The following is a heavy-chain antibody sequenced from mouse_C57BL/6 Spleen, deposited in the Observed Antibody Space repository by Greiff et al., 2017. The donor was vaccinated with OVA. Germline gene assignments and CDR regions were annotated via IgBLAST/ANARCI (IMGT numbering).Heavy chain of an antibody. Sequence: EVKLVESGGGLVQPGGSMKLSCAASGFTFSDAWMDWVRQSPEKGLEWVAEIRNKANNHATYYAESVKGRFTISRDDSKSSVYLQMNSLRAEDTGIYYCTGYYGYDEGFAYWGQGTLVTVSA. D-gene: IGHD2-2*01. J-gene: IGHJ3*01. CDR2: IRNKANNHAT. CDR3: TGYYGYDEGFAY. CDR1: GFTFSDAW. V-gene: IGHV6-6*01.